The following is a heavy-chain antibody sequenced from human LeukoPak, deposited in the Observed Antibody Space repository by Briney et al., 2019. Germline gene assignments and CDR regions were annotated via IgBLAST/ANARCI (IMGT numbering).Heavy chain of an antibody. J-gene: IGHJ4*02. V-gene: IGHV4-61*01. D-gene: IGHD5-18*01. CDR1: GGSVSSGSYY. CDR3: ARGGAQLPPYYFDY. Sequence: SETLSLTCTVSGGSVSSGSYYWSWIRQPPGKGLEWIGHIYSRGSTNYNPSLKSRVTISVDTSKNQFSLKVRSVTAADTAVYYCARGGAQLPPYYFDYWGQGTLVTVSS. CDR2: IYSRGST.